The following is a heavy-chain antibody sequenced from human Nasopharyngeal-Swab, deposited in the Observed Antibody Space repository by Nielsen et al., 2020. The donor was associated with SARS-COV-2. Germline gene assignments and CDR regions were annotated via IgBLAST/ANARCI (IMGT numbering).Heavy chain of an antibody. J-gene: IGHJ6*03. CDR2: INPSGGST. Sequence: ASVKVSCKASGYTFTSYYMHWVRQAPGQGLEWMGIINPSGGSTSYAQKFQGRVTMTRDTSTSTVYMELSSLRSEDTAVYYCARDLDTALGYYYYMDVWGKGTTVTVSS. D-gene: IGHD7-27*01. CDR3: ARDLDTALGYYYYMDV. V-gene: IGHV1-46*01. CDR1: GYTFTSYY.